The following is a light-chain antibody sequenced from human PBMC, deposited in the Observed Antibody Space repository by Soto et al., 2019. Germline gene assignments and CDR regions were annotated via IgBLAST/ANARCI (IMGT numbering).Light chain of an antibody. V-gene: IGKV1-33*01. CDR2: DAS. CDR1: QDIRKF. Sequence: DIEMTQSSSSLSASVGDRVTITCQASQDIRKFLNWFQQRPGAAPKLLIYDASNLETGVPSRFSAGGSGTHFTFTITSLQPEDTGTYFCQQYDNLPYTFAQGTKVEI. J-gene: IGKJ2*01. CDR3: QQYDNLPYT.